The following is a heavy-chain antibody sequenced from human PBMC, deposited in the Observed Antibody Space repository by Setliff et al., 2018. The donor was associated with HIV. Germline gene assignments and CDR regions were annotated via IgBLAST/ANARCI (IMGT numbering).Heavy chain of an antibody. CDR3: ARDREYYDSSGSYYFDY. Sequence: GGSLRLSCAASGFTFSSYGMHWVRQAPGKGLEWVTFIRYDGSDKYYADSVKGRFTISRDNSKNSLYLQMNSLRAEDTAVYYCARDREYYDSSGSYYFDYWGQGTLVTVS. J-gene: IGHJ4*02. CDR2: IRYDGSDK. V-gene: IGHV3-30*02. D-gene: IGHD3-22*01. CDR1: GFTFSSYG.